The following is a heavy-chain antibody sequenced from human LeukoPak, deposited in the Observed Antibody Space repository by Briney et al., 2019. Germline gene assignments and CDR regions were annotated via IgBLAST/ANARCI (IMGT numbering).Heavy chain of an antibody. CDR1: GYTFTGYY. V-gene: IGHV1-18*04. CDR3: ARDPGYDFWTTPTPVDY. Sequence: ASVKVSCKASGYTFTGYYMHWVRQAPGQGLEWMGWISAYNGNTNYAQKLQGRVTMTTDTSTSTAYMELRSLRSDDTAVYYCARDPGYDFWTTPTPVDYWGQGTLVTVSS. J-gene: IGHJ4*02. CDR2: ISAYNGNT. D-gene: IGHD3-3*01.